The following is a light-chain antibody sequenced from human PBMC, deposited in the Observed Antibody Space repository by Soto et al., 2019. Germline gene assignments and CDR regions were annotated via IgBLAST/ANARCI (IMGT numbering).Light chain of an antibody. CDR1: QSVSSSY. CDR3: QQYGSSPRYT. J-gene: IGKJ2*01. CDR2: GAS. V-gene: IGKV3-20*01. Sequence: EIVLTQSPGTLSLSPGERVTLSCRASQSVSSSYLAWYQQKPGQAPRLLIYGASSRATGIPDRFGGSGSGTDFTLTISRLEPEDFAVDYCQQYGSSPRYTFGQRTKLEIK.